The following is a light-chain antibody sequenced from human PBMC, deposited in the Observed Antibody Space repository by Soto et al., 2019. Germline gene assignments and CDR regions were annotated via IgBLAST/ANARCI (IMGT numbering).Light chain of an antibody. Sequence: QSVLTQPASVSGSPGQSITISYTGTSSDVGSYNLVSWYQQHPGKAPKLMIYEGSKRPSGVSNRFSGSKSGNTASLTISGLQAEDEAHYYCCSYAGSSTHYVFGTGTKVTVL. CDR1: SSDVGSYNL. CDR2: EGS. J-gene: IGLJ1*01. CDR3: CSYAGSSTHYV. V-gene: IGLV2-23*01.